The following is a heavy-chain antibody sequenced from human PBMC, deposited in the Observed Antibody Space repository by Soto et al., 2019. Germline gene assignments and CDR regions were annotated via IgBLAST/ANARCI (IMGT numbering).Heavy chain of an antibody. D-gene: IGHD2-2*02. CDR1: GFTFSSYE. J-gene: IGHJ5*02. CDR3: ARAWYWSSSSCYTNWFDL. V-gene: IGHV3-48*03. Sequence: GGSLRLSCAASGFTFSSYEMNWVRQAPGKGMEWVSYISSSGSTIYYADSVKGRFTISRDNAKNSLYLQMNSLRAEDTAVYYCARAWYWSSSSCYTNWFDLCGQVSRVT. CDR2: ISSSGSTI.